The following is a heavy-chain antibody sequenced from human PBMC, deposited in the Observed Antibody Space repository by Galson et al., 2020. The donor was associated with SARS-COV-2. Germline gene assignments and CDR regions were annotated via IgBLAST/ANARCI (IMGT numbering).Heavy chain of an antibody. D-gene: IGHD3-22*01. CDR3: ARATYYYESKGERRVNAVDI. J-gene: IGHJ3*02. V-gene: IGHV4-61*02. CDR2: IYTSGST. CDR1: GGSISSGSYY. Sequence: SATLSLTCTVSGGSISSGSYYWSWIRQPAGKGLEWIGRIYTSGSTNYNPSLKSRVTISVDTSKNQFSLKLSSVTAADTAVYYCARATYYYESKGERRVNAVDIWGQGTMVTVSS.